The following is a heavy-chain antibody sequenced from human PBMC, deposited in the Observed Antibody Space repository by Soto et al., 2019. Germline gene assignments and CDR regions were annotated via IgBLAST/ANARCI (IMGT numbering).Heavy chain of an antibody. J-gene: IGHJ2*01. Sequence: QVQLQESGPGLVKPSETLSLTCTVSGGSISSYYWSWIRQPPGKGLEWIGYIYYSGSTNYNPSLKSRVTISVDTSKNQFSLKLSSVTAADTAVYYCARVHMRRYFDLWGRGTLVTVSS. D-gene: IGHD2-2*01. CDR2: IYYSGST. CDR3: ARVHMRRYFDL. V-gene: IGHV4-59*01. CDR1: GGSISSYY.